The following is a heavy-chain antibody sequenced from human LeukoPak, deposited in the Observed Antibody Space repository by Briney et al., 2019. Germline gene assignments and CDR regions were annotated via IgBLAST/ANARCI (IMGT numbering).Heavy chain of an antibody. J-gene: IGHJ4*02. CDR1: GYSFTSYW. CDR3: TTGLWFGELLDY. CDR2: ISGSGGST. D-gene: IGHD3-10*01. V-gene: IGHV3-23*01. Sequence: GESLKISCKGSGYSFTSYWIGWVRQMPGKGLEWVSAISGSGGSTYYADSVKGRFTISRDNSKNTLYLQMNSLKTEDTAVYYCTTGLWFGELLDYWGQGTLVTVSS.